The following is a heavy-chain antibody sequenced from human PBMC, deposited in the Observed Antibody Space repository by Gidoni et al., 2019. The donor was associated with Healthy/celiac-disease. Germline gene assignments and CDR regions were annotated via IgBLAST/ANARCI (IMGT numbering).Heavy chain of an antibody. V-gene: IGHV1-3*01. D-gene: IGHD2-2*01. Sequence: QVQLVQSGAEVKKPGASVKVSCKASGYTFTSYAMHWVRQAPGQRLEWMGWINAGNGNTKYSQKFQGRVTITRDTSASTAYMELSSLRSEDTAVYYCARDLLYCSSTSCFYGMDVWGQGTTVTVSS. CDR2: INAGNGNT. J-gene: IGHJ6*02. CDR3: ARDLLYCSSTSCFYGMDV. CDR1: GYTFTSYA.